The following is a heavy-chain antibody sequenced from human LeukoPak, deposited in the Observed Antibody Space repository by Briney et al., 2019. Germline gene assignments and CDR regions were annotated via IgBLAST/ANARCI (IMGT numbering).Heavy chain of an antibody. CDR1: GYSITSYW. CDR2: IDPTDSYT. V-gene: IGHV5-10-1*01. J-gene: IGHJ5*02. D-gene: IGHD4-17*01. Sequence: RGESLKISCKGSGYSITSYWISWVRQMPGKGLEWMGRIDPTDSYTNYRPSFQGHVTISADKSISTVYLHWSSLKASDTAMYYCARQLRVGTVQGFDPWGQGTLVTVSS. CDR3: ARQLRVGTVQGFDP.